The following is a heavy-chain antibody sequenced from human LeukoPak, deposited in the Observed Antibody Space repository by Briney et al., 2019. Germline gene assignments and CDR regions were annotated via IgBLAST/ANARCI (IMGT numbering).Heavy chain of an antibody. V-gene: IGHV1-69*13. CDR1: GGTFSSYA. Sequence: SVKVSCKASGGTFSSYAISWVRQAPGQGLEWMGGIIPIFGTANYAQKFQGRVTITADESTSTAYMELSSLRSEDTAVYYCARGNIAARDYYYYMDVWGKGTTVTVSS. J-gene: IGHJ6*03. D-gene: IGHD6-6*01. CDR2: IIPIFGTA. CDR3: ARGNIAARDYYYYMDV.